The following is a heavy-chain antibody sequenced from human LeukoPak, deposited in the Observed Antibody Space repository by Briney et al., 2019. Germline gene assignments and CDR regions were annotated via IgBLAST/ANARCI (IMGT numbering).Heavy chain of an antibody. CDR3: ARGLHCSGGSCYDATFDY. Sequence: GGSLRLSCAASGFTFSSHGMSWVRQAPGKGLEWVSYISSSGSTIYYADSVKGRFTISRDNAKNSLYLQMNSLRAEDTAVYYCARGLHCSGGSCYDATFDYWGQGTLVTVSS. D-gene: IGHD2-15*01. CDR1: GFTFSSHG. CDR2: ISSSGSTI. J-gene: IGHJ4*02. V-gene: IGHV3-48*04.